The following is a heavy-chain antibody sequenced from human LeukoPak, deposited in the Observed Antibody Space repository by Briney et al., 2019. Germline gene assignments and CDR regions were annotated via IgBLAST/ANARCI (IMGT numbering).Heavy chain of an antibody. CDR1: GFTFSNYA. CDR3: AKDMGYRATNLDY. V-gene: IGHV3-23*01. CDR2: VSSIGISS. D-gene: IGHD1-26*01. J-gene: IGHJ4*02. Sequence: GGSLRLSCTASGFTFSNYAITWVRQAPGEGLEWVSSVSSIGISSYYADSVKGRFTISRDNSQNTLYLQMNSLRAEDTAVYYCAKDMGYRATNLDYWGQGTLVTVSS.